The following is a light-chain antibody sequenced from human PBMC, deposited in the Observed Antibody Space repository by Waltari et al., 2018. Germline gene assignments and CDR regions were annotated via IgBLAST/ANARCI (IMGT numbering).Light chain of an antibody. CDR1: QSVSRS. Sequence: EIVLTQSPGPLSLSPGERATLSCRASQSVSRSLAWYQQKPGQAPSLLIYGASSRATGVPDRFSGSGSGTDFSLTISRLEPEDFAVYYCQHYVRLPVTFGQGTKVEIK. J-gene: IGKJ1*01. CDR3: QHYVRLPVT. CDR2: GAS. V-gene: IGKV3-20*01.